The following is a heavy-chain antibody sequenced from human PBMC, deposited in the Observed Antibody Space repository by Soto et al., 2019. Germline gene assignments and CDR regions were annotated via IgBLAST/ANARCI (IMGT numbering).Heavy chain of an antibody. CDR1: AGSISSYY. J-gene: IGHJ5*01. CDR3: ASMIGDPFLSFDS. CDR2: IFYIGST. V-gene: IGHV4-59*01. D-gene: IGHD3-10*02. Sequence: QVQLQESGPGLVKPSETLSLTCTVSAGSISSYYWSLIRQPPGKELEWLGFIFYIGSTSYNPSLKSRATISIEPSEYQFSLKLNSVTAADTAVYYCASMIGDPFLSFDSWGQGTRVAVSS.